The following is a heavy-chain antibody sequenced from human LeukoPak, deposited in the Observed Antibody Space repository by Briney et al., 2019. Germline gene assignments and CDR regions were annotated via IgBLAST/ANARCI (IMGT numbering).Heavy chain of an antibody. CDR2: IIPIFGTA. CDR1: GYTFTGYY. Sequence: SVKVSCKASGYTFTGYYMHWVRQAPGQGLEWMGGIIPIFGTANYAQKFQGRVTITADESTSTAYMELSSLRSEDTAVYYCAREIRYFDWLPYYYYYMDVWGKGTTVTISS. D-gene: IGHD3-9*01. J-gene: IGHJ6*03. CDR3: AREIRYFDWLPYYYYYMDV. V-gene: IGHV1-69*13.